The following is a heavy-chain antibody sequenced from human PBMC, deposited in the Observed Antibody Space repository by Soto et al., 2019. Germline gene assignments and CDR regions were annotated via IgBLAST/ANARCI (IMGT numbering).Heavy chain of an antibody. CDR1: GFTFSSYG. Sequence: PGGSLRLSCAASGFTFSSYGMHWVRQAPGKGLEWVAVIWYDGSNKYYADSVKGRFTISRDNSKNTLYLQMNSLRAEDTAVYYCARDSLDGFVTMVRGPRHDAFDIWGQGTMVTVSS. CDR2: IWYDGSNK. CDR3: ARDSLDGFVTMVRGPRHDAFDI. J-gene: IGHJ3*02. D-gene: IGHD3-10*01. V-gene: IGHV3-33*01.